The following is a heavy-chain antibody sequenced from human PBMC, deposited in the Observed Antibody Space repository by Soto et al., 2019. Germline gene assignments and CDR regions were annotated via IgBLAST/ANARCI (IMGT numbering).Heavy chain of an antibody. D-gene: IGHD6-19*01. CDR3: TSLIAVPCFDY. Sequence: SETLSLTCTVSGGSLSSSSYYWGWIRQPPGKGLEWIGSIYYSGSTYYNPSLKSRVTISVDTSKNQFSLKLSSVTAADTAVYYCTSLIAVPCFDYWGQGTLVTVSS. CDR2: IYYSGST. J-gene: IGHJ4*02. V-gene: IGHV4-39*01. CDR1: GGSLSSSSYY.